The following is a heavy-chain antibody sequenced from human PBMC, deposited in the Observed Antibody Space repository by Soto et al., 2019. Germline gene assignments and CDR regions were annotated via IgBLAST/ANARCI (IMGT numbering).Heavy chain of an antibody. D-gene: IGHD6-19*01. CDR1: GFTLSSYA. CDR3: VRVLKSIGWDNDVFDI. V-gene: IGHV3-64*02. Sequence: GGSLRLSCAASGFTLSSYAMHWVRQAPGKGLEYVSGISSNGDSTYYADSVKGRFSISKDNAKNTLYLQMSNLRADDMAVYYCVRVLKSIGWDNDVFDIWGQGTMVTVSS. CDR2: ISSNGDST. J-gene: IGHJ3*02.